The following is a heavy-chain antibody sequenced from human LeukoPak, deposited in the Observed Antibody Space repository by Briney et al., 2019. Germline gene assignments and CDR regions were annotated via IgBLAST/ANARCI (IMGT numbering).Heavy chain of an antibody. J-gene: IGHJ4*02. CDR2: ISSSSSTI. D-gene: IGHD3-22*01. V-gene: IGHV3-48*01. CDR1: GFTFSSYS. CDR3: ARGGYYDSSGYYSTPPQTLDY. Sequence: GGSLRLSCAASGFTFSSYSMNWVRQAPGKGLEWVSYISSSSSTIYYADSVKGRFTISRDNAKNSLYLQMNSLRAEDTAVYYCARGGYYDSSGYYSTPPQTLDYWGQGTLVTVSS.